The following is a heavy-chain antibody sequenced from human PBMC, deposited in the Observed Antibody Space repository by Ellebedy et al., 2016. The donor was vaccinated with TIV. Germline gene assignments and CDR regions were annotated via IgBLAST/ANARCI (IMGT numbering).Heavy chain of an antibody. CDR3: ARDIITAAGLDFYYHYGVDV. CDR2: ISSSSSYI. D-gene: IGHD6-13*01. Sequence: GESLKISCAASGFSFRSSSMNWVRQAPGKGLEWVSSISSSSSYIYYADSVKGRFTISRDNAKNSLYLQMNSLRAEDTAVYSCARDIITAAGLDFYYHYGVDVWGQGTTVTVSS. CDR1: GFSFRSSS. J-gene: IGHJ6*02. V-gene: IGHV3-21*01.